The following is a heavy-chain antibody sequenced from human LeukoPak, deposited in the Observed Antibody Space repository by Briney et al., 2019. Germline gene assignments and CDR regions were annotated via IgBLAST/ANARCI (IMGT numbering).Heavy chain of an antibody. Sequence: SETLSLTCTVSGASITSYYWSWIRQPAGKGLEWIGRIYATGSTNYNPSLKSRVSMSVDASKNQFSLKLGSVTAADTAVYYCARLREGSMATMQDWGQGTLVTVSS. CDR3: ARLREGSMATMQD. D-gene: IGHD5-24*01. CDR2: IYATGST. J-gene: IGHJ4*02. V-gene: IGHV4-4*07. CDR1: GASITSYY.